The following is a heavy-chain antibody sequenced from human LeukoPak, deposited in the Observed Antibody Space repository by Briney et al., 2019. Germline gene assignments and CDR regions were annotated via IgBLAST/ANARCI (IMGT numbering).Heavy chain of an antibody. J-gene: IGHJ4*02. CDR3: ARQVRSRDGYNPFDY. D-gene: IGHD5-24*01. CDR1: GVSISSYY. CDR2: IYYSGST. Sequence: PSETLSLTCAVSGVSISSYYWSWLRQPPGKGLEWIGYIYYSGSTNYNPSLKSRVTISVDTSKNQFSLKLSSVTAADTAVYYCARQVRSRDGYNPFDYWGQGALVTVSS. V-gene: IGHV4-59*08.